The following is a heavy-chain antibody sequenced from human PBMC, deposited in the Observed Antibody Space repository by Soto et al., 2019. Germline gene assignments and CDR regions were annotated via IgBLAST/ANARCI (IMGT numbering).Heavy chain of an antibody. D-gene: IGHD6-13*01. Sequence: PSETLSLTCAVSSGSISSSNWWSWVRQPPGKGLEWIGEIYHSGSTNYNPSLKSRVTISVDKSKNQFSLKLSSVTAADTAVYYCARLHSSREWFDPWGQGTLVTVSS. CDR3: ARLHSSREWFDP. V-gene: IGHV4-4*02. J-gene: IGHJ5*02. CDR2: IYHSGST. CDR1: SGSISSSNW.